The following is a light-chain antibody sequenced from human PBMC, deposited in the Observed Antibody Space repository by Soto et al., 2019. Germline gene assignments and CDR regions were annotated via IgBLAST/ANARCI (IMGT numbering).Light chain of an antibody. Sequence: EIVMTQSPATLSVSPGERATLSCRASQSISSNLAWYQQKPGQAPRLLIYGASTRASGVPATCGGSGSGTEFTLTISSLQSEDFAVYYCQQYNNWPFTFGPGTKVDIK. V-gene: IGKV3-15*01. CDR3: QQYNNWPFT. J-gene: IGKJ3*01. CDR1: QSISSN. CDR2: GAS.